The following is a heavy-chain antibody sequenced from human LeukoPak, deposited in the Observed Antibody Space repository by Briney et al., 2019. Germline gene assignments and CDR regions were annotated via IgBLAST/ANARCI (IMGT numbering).Heavy chain of an antibody. Sequence: PGGSLRLSCAASGFIFSNYEINWVRQAPGEGLEWVSYISTSGNDIYYADSVKGRFTISRDNAKNSLYLQVNSLRADDTAVYYCARGAQWVLDYWGQGTLVTVSS. CDR2: ISTSGNDI. V-gene: IGHV3-48*03. CDR1: GFIFSNYE. CDR3: ARGAQWVLDY. D-gene: IGHD1-26*01. J-gene: IGHJ4*02.